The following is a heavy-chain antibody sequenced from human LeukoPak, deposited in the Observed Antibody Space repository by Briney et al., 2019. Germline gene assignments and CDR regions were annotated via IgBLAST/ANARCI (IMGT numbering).Heavy chain of an antibody. D-gene: IGHD3-22*01. CDR2: IKQDGSEK. Sequence: PGGSLRLSCAASGFTFSKAWMSWVRQAPGKGLEWVANIKQDGSEKYYVDSVKGRFTISRDNAKNSLYLQMNSLRAEDTAVYYCARLPFRQWLDYWGQGTLVTVSS. J-gene: IGHJ4*02. CDR3: ARLPFRQWLDY. V-gene: IGHV3-7*01. CDR1: GFTFSKAW.